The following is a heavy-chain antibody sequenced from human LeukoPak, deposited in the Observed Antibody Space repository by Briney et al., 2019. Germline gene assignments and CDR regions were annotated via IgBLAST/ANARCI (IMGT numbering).Heavy chain of an antibody. CDR1: GFTFSSYA. D-gene: IGHD3-3*01. CDR3: ARDRPTDFWSGNTLHGMDV. J-gene: IGHJ6*02. CDR2: ISYDGSNK. Sequence: GGSLRLSCAASGFTFSSYAMHWVRQAPGKGLEWVAVISYDGSNKYYADSVKGRFTISRDNSKNTLYLQMNSLRAEDTAVYYCARDRPTDFWSGNTLHGMDVWGQGTTVTVSS. V-gene: IGHV3-30-3*01.